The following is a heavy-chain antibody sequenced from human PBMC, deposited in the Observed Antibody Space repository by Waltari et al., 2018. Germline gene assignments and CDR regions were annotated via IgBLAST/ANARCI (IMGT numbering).Heavy chain of an antibody. V-gene: IGHV3-23*04. Sequence: EVQLEESGGGLVQPGGSLRLSCAASGFTFSRYAMAWVRQVPGKGLEVISAIAATESDTYSAESVKGRFTISRDHSLYLQMKSLRVEDTAVYYCVKGSGGSRPYYFDSWGQGTLVTVSS. D-gene: IGHD1-26*01. CDR3: VKGSGGSRPYYFDS. CDR2: IAATESDT. CDR1: GFTFSRYA. J-gene: IGHJ4*02.